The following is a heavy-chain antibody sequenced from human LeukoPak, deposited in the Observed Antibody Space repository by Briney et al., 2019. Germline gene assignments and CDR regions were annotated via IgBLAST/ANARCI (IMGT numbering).Heavy chain of an antibody. CDR2: ISSNGGST. CDR3: AKTGELRYFDWLSHSDYFDY. J-gene: IGHJ4*02. CDR1: GFTFSSYA. D-gene: IGHD3-9*01. Sequence: GGSLRLSCSASGFTFSSYAMHWVRQAPGKGLEYVSAISSNGGSTYYADSVKGRFTISRDNSKNTLYLQMSSLRAEDTAVYYCAKTGELRYFDWLSHSDYFDYWGQGTLVTVSS. V-gene: IGHV3-64D*09.